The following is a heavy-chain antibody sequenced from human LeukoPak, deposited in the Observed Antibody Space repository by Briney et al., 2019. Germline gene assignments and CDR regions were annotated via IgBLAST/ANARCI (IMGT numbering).Heavy chain of an antibody. J-gene: IGHJ4*02. CDR2: ISSRSSTI. Sequence: QPGGSLRLSCAASGFTVSSNYMNGVRQAPGKGLEWVSYISSRSSTIYYADSVKGRFTISRDNAKNSLYLQMNSLRDEDTAVYYCAPLIGHYWGQGTLVTVSS. V-gene: IGHV3-48*02. D-gene: IGHD3-16*02. CDR3: APLIGHY. CDR1: GFTVSSNY.